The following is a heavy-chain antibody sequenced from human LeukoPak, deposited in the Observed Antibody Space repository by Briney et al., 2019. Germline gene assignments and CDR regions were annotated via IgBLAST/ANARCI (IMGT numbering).Heavy chain of an antibody. CDR2: ISGGGDST. CDR3: ANDLYISKAYYFDY. CDR1: GFAFSNYA. D-gene: IGHD6-13*01. Sequence: GGSLRLSCVASGFAFSNYAMNWVRQAPGKGLEWVSAISGGGDSTYYADSAKGRFTISRDNSKNTLYLQMNSLRAEDTAVYYCANDLYISKAYYFDYWGQGTLVAVSS. V-gene: IGHV3-23*01. J-gene: IGHJ4*02.